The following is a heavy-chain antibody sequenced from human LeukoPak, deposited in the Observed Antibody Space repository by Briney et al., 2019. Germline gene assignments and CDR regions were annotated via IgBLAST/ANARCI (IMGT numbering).Heavy chain of an antibody. J-gene: IGHJ4*02. CDR3: ARLGYSYGAGDYFDY. Sequence: SQTLSLTCTVSGGSISSGSYYWSWIRQPAGKGLEWIGRIYTSGSTNYNPSLKSRVTISVDTSKNQFSLKLSSVTAADTAVYYCARLGYSYGAGDYFDYWGQGTLVTVSS. V-gene: IGHV4-61*02. CDR1: GGSISSGSYY. D-gene: IGHD5-18*01. CDR2: IYTSGST.